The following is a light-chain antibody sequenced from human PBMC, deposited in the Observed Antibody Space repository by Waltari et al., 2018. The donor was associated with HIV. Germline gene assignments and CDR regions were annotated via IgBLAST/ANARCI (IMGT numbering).Light chain of an antibody. CDR2: GAS. CDR1: QSITTK. CDR3: QQYNNWPPWT. J-gene: IGKJ1*01. Sequence: EIVMTQSPAPLSVSPGERVTLSCRASQSITTKLAWYQQTPGQAPRLLIYGASTRAPGIPDRFSGSGSGTEFTLTISSLQSEEFAIYYCQQYNNWPPWTFGQGTKVEI. V-gene: IGKV3-15*01.